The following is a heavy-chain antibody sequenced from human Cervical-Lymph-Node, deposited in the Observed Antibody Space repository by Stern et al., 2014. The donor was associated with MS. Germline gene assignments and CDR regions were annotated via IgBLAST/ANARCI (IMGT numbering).Heavy chain of an antibody. CDR1: GFTFSSYS. J-gene: IGHJ4*02. V-gene: IGHV3-48*01. CDR2: ISTSGSTI. CDR3: ARLGYSGTSDY. Sequence: EVQLVESGGGLAQPGGSLRLSCAASGFTFSSYSMNWVRQAPGKGLQWVSYISTSGSTIYYADPVKGRFTISRDNAKNSLYLQMNSLRAEDTAWYYCARLGYSGTSDYWGQGTLVAVSS. D-gene: IGHD1-26*01.